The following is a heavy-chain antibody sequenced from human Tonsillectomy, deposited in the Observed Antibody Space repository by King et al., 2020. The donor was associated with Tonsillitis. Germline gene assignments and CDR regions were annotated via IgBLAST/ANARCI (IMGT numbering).Heavy chain of an antibody. V-gene: IGHV4-61*08. Sequence: VQLQESGPGLVKPSKTLSLTCTVSGDSVSSGAYYWNWIRQTPGKGLEWIGYMYYSGSTNYNPSLESRVTISIDTSKNEFSLKLSSVTAADTAVYYCVSGWNPGTFDYWGQGTLAT. CDR1: GDSVSSGAYY. CDR3: VSGWNPGTFDY. J-gene: IGHJ4*02. CDR2: MYYSGST. D-gene: IGHD1-1*01.